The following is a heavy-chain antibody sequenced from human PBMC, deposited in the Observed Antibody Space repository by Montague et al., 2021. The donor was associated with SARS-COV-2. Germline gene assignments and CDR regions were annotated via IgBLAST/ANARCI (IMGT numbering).Heavy chain of an antibody. CDR3: AGDEYNRYWYKY. Sequence: SETLSLTCTVSAGSLSSRSNYWGWIRKPPGMGLQWIGSVDSAGSTYYSPSLKSRVTISLDTSKNQFSLKLSSVTAADTAVYYCAGDEYNRYWYKYWGQGALVTVSS. D-gene: IGHD2-8*02. J-gene: IGHJ4*02. CDR2: VDSAGST. V-gene: IGHV4-39*07. CDR1: AGSLSSRSNY.